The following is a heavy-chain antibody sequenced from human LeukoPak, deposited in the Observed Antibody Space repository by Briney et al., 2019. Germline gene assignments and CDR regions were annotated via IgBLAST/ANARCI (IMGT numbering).Heavy chain of an antibody. D-gene: IGHD6-19*01. CDR2: INPNSGGT. Sequence: ASVKVSCKASGYTFTGYYMHWVRQAPGQGLEWMGWINPNSGGTNYAQKFQGRVTMTRDTSISTAYMELSRLRSDDTAVYYCARADSSEEYYFDYRGQGTLVTVSS. J-gene: IGHJ4*02. V-gene: IGHV1-2*02. CDR3: ARADSSEEYYFDY. CDR1: GYTFTGYY.